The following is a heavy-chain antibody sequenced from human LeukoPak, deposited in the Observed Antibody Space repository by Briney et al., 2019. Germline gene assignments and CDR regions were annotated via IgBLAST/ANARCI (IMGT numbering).Heavy chain of an antibody. CDR3: ARDPAAMYWFDP. D-gene: IGHD2-2*01. J-gene: IGHJ5*02. Sequence: SVKVSCKASGGTFSSYAISWVRQAPGQGLEWMGGIIPIFGTANYAQKFQGRVTITRDTSASTAYMELSSLRSEDTAVYYCARDPAAMYWFDPWGQGTLVTVSS. CDR1: GGTFSSYA. CDR2: IIPIFGTA. V-gene: IGHV1-69*05.